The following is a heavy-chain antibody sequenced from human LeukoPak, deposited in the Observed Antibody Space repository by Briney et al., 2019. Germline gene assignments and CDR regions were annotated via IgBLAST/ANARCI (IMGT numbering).Heavy chain of an antibody. Sequence: GGSLRLSCAASGFTFPNYAMSWVRQAPGKGLEWVSVISNSGGSTWYADSVKGRFTISRDNSKNTLCLQMDSLRAEDTAVYYCAKDPRFSYCSSTTCAYAFDIWGQGTMVTVSS. J-gene: IGHJ3*02. CDR1: GFTFPNYA. V-gene: IGHV3-23*01. CDR2: ISNSGGST. D-gene: IGHD2-2*01. CDR3: AKDPRFSYCSSTTCAYAFDI.